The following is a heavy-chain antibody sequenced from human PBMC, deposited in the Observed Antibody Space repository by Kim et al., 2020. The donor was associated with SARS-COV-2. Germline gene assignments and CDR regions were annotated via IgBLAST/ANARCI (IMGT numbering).Heavy chain of an antibody. CDR2: FDPEDGET. CDR3: ATGTFSWFGVRRHLPFDY. D-gene: IGHD3-10*01. J-gene: IGHJ4*02. Sequence: ASVKVSCKVSGYTLTELSMHWVRQAPGKGLEWMGGFDPEDGETIYAQKFQGRVTMTEDTSTDTSYMELSSLRSEDTAVYYCATGTFSWFGVRRHLPFDYWGQGTLVTVSS. V-gene: IGHV1-24*01. CDR1: GYTLTELS.